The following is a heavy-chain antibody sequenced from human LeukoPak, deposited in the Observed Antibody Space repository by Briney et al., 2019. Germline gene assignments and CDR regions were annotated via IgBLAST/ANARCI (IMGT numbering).Heavy chain of an antibody. CDR2: INWNGGVT. V-gene: IGHV3-20*04. D-gene: IGHD5/OR15-5a*01. Sequence: GGSLRLSCATSGFTFVYYCLSWVRQAPGKGLNWLSAINWNGGVTEYADSVKGRCNISRYNAKNFLFLQMDSLGAEDMALYYCARHRMRHSYSVSHFDSWGQGTLVTVSS. CDR3: ARHRMRHSYSVSHFDS. CDR1: GFTFVYYC. J-gene: IGHJ4*02.